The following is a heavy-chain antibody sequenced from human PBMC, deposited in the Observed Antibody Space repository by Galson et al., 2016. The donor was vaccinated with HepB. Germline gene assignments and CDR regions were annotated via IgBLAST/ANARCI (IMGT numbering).Heavy chain of an antibody. D-gene: IGHD6-25*01. CDR3: ASAPAATESDY. V-gene: IGHV3-7*01. CDR1: GFTFSGYW. J-gene: IGHJ4*02. Sequence: SLRLSCAASGFTFSGYWMTWVRQAPGKGLEWVANIKQDGSEKNYVDSVKGRFTIFRDNAKNLVYLQMNSLRAEDTAMYYCASAPAATESDYWGQGTLVTVSP. CDR2: IKQDGSEK.